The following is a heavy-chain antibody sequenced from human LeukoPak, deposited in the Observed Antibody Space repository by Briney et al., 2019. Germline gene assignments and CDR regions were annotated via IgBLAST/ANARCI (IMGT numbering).Heavy chain of an antibody. V-gene: IGHV4-39*01. J-gene: IGHJ3*02. CDR3: ARFGSGPAFDI. CDR1: GCSISSSSYY. CDR2: IYYSGST. D-gene: IGHD3-10*01. Sequence: SETLSLTCTVSGCSISSSSYYWGWIRQPPGKGLEWIGSIYYSGSTYYNPSLKSRVTISVDTSKNQFSLKLSSVTAADTAVYYCARFGSGPAFDIWGQGTIVTVSS.